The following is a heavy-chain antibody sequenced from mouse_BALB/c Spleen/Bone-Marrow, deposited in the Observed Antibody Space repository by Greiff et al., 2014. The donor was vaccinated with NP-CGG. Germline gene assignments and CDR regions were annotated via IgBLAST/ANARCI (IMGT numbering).Heavy chain of an antibody. Sequence: QVQLQQSGAELVRPWASVKLSCKASGYTFTSYRMNWGKPKPEQGLEWIGRIDPYDSETHYNQKFKDKAILTVDKSSSTAYMQLSSLTSEDSAVYYCAREGYYGNYDYAMDYWGQGTSVTVSS. V-gene: IGHV1-52*01. CDR3: AREGYYGNYDYAMDY. CDR1: GYTFTSYR. CDR2: IDPYDSET. J-gene: IGHJ4*01. D-gene: IGHD2-1*01.